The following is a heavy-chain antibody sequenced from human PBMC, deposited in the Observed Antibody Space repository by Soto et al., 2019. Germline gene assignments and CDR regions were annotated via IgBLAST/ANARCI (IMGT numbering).Heavy chain of an antibody. CDR1: GGSISSGDYY. J-gene: IGHJ4*02. CDR2: IYYSGST. CDR3: ARGHYYGSGSSARSLYFDY. D-gene: IGHD3-10*01. V-gene: IGHV4-30-4*01. Sequence: SETLSLTCAVSGGSISSGDYYWNWIRQPPGKGLEWIGYIYYSGSTYYNPSLKSRVTISVDTSKNQFSLKLSSVTAADTAVYYCARGHYYGSGSSARSLYFDYWGQGTLVTVSS.